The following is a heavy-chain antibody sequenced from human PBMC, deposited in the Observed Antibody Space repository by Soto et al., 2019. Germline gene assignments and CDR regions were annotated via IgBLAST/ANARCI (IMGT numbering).Heavy chain of an antibody. CDR2: IYYSGST. D-gene: IGHD3-16*02. CDR1: GGSISSGGYY. CDR3: ARNPYYTFGGVIASTNPIDY. V-gene: IGHV4-39*01. J-gene: IGHJ4*02. Sequence: PSETLSLTCTVSGGSISSGGYYWSWIRQHPGKGLEWIGSIYYSGSTYYNPSLKSRVTISVDTSKNQFSLKLSSVTAADTAVYYCARNPYYTFGGVIASTNPIDYWGQGTLVTVSS.